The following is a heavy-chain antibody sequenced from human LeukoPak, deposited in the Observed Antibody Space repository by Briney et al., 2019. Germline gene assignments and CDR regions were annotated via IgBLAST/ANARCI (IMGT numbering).Heavy chain of an antibody. D-gene: IGHD3-9*01. Sequence: PGGSLRLSCAASGFTFSSYAMHWVRQAPGKGLEWVAVISYDGSNKYYADSVKGRFTISRDNSKNTLYLQMNSLRAEDTAVYYCARDSGDILTGPPFDYWGQGTLVTVSS. CDR2: ISYDGSNK. CDR3: ARDSGDILTGPPFDY. J-gene: IGHJ4*02. V-gene: IGHV3-30*14. CDR1: GFTFSSYA.